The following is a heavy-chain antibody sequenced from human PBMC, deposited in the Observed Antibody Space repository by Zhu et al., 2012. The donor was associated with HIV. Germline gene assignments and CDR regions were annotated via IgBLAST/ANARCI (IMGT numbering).Heavy chain of an antibody. CDR1: GGSLNGYY. Sequence: QLQQWGAGLLKPSDTLTLTCAVYGGSLNGYYWSWIRQPPKGLEWIGEIGHTGSTNYNPSLEDRVSISIDSSKNQFSLRLELVTAADTAIYYCAKEAGGGFNFWGQGTTVIVST. D-gene: IGHD3-10*01. V-gene: IGHV4-34*02. CDR2: IGHTGST. CDR3: AKEAGGGFNF. J-gene: IGHJ3*01.